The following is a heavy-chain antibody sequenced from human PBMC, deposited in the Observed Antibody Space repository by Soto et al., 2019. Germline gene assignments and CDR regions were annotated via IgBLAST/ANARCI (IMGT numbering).Heavy chain of an antibody. V-gene: IGHV5-51*01. D-gene: IGHD3-10*01. Sequence: GESLKISCKGSGYNFTNYWIGWVRQMPGKGLESMGIIYPGDSDTRYSPSFQGQVTISADKSISTAYLQWSSLKASDTAMYYCAGGGVRGVITRTRDYYGMDVWGQGTTVTVSS. CDR3: AGGGVRGVITRTRDYYGMDV. J-gene: IGHJ6*02. CDR2: IYPGDSDT. CDR1: GYNFTNYW.